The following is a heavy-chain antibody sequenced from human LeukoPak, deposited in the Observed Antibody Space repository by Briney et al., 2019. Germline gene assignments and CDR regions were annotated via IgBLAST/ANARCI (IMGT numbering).Heavy chain of an antibody. Sequence: PGGSLRLSCAASGFTFNSYSMNWVRQAPGKGLEWVSSISSTSNDIYYADSVKGRFTISRDNAKNLLYLQMNSLRAEDTAVYYCARVGTQWLVPGQGNFDYWGQGTLVTVSS. CDR1: GFTFNSYS. V-gene: IGHV3-21*01. CDR2: ISSTSNDI. CDR3: ARVGTQWLVPGQGNFDY. D-gene: IGHD6-19*01. J-gene: IGHJ4*02.